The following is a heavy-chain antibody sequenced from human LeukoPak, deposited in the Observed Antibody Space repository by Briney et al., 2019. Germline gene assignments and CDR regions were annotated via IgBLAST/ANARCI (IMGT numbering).Heavy chain of an antibody. Sequence: GGSLRLSCAASGFSFSNYDMHWVRQAPGKGLEWVAVIWYDGSNKYYADSVKGRFTVSRDNSKNTLYLQMNSLRVEDTAVYYCARGDPTVTTKQNFDYWGQGTLVTVSS. V-gene: IGHV3-33*01. CDR3: ARGDPTVTTKQNFDY. D-gene: IGHD4-17*01. J-gene: IGHJ4*02. CDR2: IWYDGSNK. CDR1: GFSFSNYD.